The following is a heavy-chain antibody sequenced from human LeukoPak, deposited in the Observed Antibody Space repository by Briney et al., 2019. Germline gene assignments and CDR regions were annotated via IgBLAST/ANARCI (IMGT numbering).Heavy chain of an antibody. CDR2: ISDSGGST. Sequence: TGGSLRLSCAASGFTFSSYAMSWVHQAPGKGLEWVSIISDSGGSTYYADSVKGRFTISRDNSKNTLYLQMNSLRVEDTAVYYCAPSAFDYWGQGTLVTVSS. J-gene: IGHJ4*02. CDR1: GFTFSSYA. CDR3: APSAFDY. V-gene: IGHV3-23*01.